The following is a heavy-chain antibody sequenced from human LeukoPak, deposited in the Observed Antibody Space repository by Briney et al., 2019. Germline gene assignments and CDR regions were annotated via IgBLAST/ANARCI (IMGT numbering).Heavy chain of an antibody. V-gene: IGHV4-59*12. D-gene: IGHD3-16*01. Sequence: ASETLSLTCTVSGGSISSYYWSWIRQPPGKGLEWIGYIHYSGSTSYNPSLKSRVTISVDPSKNQFSLKMRSVTDADTAVYYCARRLERWGPEGDAFDIWSRGTMVTVFS. J-gene: IGHJ3*02. CDR3: ARRLERWGPEGDAFDI. CDR2: IHYSGST. CDR1: GGSISSYY.